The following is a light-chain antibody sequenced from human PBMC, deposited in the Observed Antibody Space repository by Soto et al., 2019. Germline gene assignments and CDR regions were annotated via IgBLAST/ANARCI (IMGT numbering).Light chain of an antibody. CDR2: GNN. Sequence: QSVLTQPPSVSAAPGHQVTISCSGSNSNIGSNYVSWYQQVPGTAPTLLIYGNNERPSGISDRFSGSKSGTSATLVITGLQTGDEADYFCGTWDNGVSACIFGGGTKLTVL. V-gene: IGLV1-51*01. J-gene: IGLJ2*01. CDR3: GTWDNGVSACI. CDR1: NSNIGSNY.